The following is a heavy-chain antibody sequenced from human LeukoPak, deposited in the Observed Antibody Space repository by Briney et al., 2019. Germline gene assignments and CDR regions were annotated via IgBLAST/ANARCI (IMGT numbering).Heavy chain of an antibody. Sequence: SETLSLTCTVSGGSISSYYWSWIRKPAGKGLEWIGRIYTSGSTNYNPSLKSRVTISVDKSKNQFSLKLSSVTAADTAVYYCARHLVYGSGTQPYFDYWGQGTLVTVSS. CDR3: ARHLVYGSGTQPYFDY. V-gene: IGHV4-4*07. CDR2: IYTSGST. CDR1: GGSISSYY. J-gene: IGHJ4*02. D-gene: IGHD3-10*01.